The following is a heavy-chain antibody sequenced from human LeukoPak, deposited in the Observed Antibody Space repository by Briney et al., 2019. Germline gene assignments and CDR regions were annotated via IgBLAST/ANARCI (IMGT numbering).Heavy chain of an antibody. CDR1: GGSISSYY. CDR3: ARHVFDERFPVVVVAAALPDNWFDP. CDR2: IYYSGST. J-gene: IGHJ5*02. V-gene: IGHV4-59*08. Sequence: PSETLSLTCTVSGGSISSYYWSWIWQPPGKGLEWIGYIYYSGSTNYNPSLKSRVTISVDTSKNQFSLKLSSVTAADTAVYYCARHVFDERFPVVVVAAALPDNWFDPWGQGTLVTVSS. D-gene: IGHD2-15*01.